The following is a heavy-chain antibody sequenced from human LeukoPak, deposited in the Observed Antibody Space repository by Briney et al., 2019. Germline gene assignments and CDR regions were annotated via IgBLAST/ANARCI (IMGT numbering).Heavy chain of an antibody. CDR2: ISSNSAYI. Sequence: GGSLRLSCAASGFTFSSYSMNWVRQAPGKGLEWVSSISSNSAYIYYADSVKGRFTISRDNAKNSLYLQMNSLRAEDTAVYYCARGCGGSCLERVDYWGQGTLVTVSS. V-gene: IGHV3-21*01. CDR3: ARGCGGSCLERVDY. D-gene: IGHD2-15*01. CDR1: GFTFSSYS. J-gene: IGHJ4*02.